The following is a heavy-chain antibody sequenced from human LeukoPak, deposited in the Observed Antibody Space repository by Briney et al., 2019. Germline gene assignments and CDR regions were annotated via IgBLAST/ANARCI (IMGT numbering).Heavy chain of an antibody. CDR3: ARERKNWFDP. V-gene: IGHV4-34*01. Sequence: PSETLSLTCAVYGGSFSGYYWSWIRQPPGKGLEWIGEINHSGSTYYNPSLKSRVTISVDTSKNQFSLKLSSVTAADTAVYYCARERKNWFDPWGQGTLVTVSS. CDR2: INHSGST. J-gene: IGHJ5*02. CDR1: GGSFSGYY.